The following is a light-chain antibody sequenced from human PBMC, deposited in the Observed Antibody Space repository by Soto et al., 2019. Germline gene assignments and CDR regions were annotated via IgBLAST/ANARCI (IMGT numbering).Light chain of an antibody. CDR3: QQYYSYFFS. CDR2: DSS. V-gene: IGKV1-5*01. Sequence: DIQMTQSPSTLSASVGDRVTITCRASQNVNNHLAWYWQKPGSAPRLLIYDSSTLQVGVPSRFSGSGSGTDFTLTINSLQPDDFATYYCQQYYSYFFSFGPGTSVDIK. J-gene: IGKJ3*01. CDR1: QNVNNH.